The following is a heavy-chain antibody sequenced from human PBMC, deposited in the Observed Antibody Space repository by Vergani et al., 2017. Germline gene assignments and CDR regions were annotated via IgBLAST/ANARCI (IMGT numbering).Heavy chain of an antibody. CDR2: ISYDGSNK. Sequence: QVQLVESGGGVVQPGRSLRLSCAASGFTFSSYAMHWVRQAPGKGLEWVAVISYDGSNKYYADTVKGRFTISRDNSKNSLYLQMNSLRAEDTALYYCAKGATRTYYYYYMDVWGKGTTVTVSS. D-gene: IGHD5-24*01. J-gene: IGHJ6*03. V-gene: IGHV3-30*11. CDR1: GFTFSSYA. CDR3: AKGATRTYYYYYMDV.